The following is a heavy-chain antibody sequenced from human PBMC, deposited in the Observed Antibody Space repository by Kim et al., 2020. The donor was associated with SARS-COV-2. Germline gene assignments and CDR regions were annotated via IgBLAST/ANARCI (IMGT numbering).Heavy chain of an antibody. CDR1: GYTFTSYG. V-gene: IGHV1-18*04. D-gene: IGHD6-19*01. CDR2: ISAYNGNT. Sequence: ASVKVSCKASGYTFTSYGISWVRQAPGQGLEWMGWISAYNGNTNYAQKLQGRVTMTTDTSTSTAYMELRSLRSDDTAVYYCARQVEMWLAHVDAFDIWGQGTMVTVSS. CDR3: ARQVEMWLAHVDAFDI. J-gene: IGHJ3*02.